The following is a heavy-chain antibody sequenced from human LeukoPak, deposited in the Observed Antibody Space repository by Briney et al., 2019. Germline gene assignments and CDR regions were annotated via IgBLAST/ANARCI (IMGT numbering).Heavy chain of an antibody. V-gene: IGHV4-34*01. D-gene: IGHD2-15*01. CDR1: GGSFSGYY. CDR3: ASFCSGGSCYIFDS. CDR2: IYYSGST. Sequence: SETLSLTCAVYGGSFSGYYWGWIRQPPGKGLEWIGSIYYSGSTYYNPSLKSRVTISVDTSNNQFSLKLSSVTAADTAVYYCASFCSGGSCYIFDSWGQGTLVTVSS. J-gene: IGHJ4*02.